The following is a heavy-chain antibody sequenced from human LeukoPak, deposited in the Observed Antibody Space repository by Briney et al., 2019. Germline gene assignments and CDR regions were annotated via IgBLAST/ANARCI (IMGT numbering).Heavy chain of an antibody. CDR1: GYTFSSYH. Sequence: ASVKVSCKASGYTFSSYHIHWVRQAPGQGLEWMGKINPSFNPGVDVTSYAQKFQGRVTMTRDTSTNTVYMELSSLRSEDTAVYYCARDPMVRGVMSAFDIWGQGTMVTVSS. CDR2: INPSFNPGVDVT. CDR3: ARDPMVRGVMSAFDI. V-gene: IGHV1-46*01. D-gene: IGHD3-10*01. J-gene: IGHJ3*02.